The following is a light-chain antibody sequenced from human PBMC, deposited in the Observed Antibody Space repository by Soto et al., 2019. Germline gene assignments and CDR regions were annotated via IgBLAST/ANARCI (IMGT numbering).Light chain of an antibody. CDR2: YDS. Sequence: SSELTQPPSVSVAPGKTASITCGGNNIGSKSEHWYQQKPGQAPVLVIYYDSDRPSGIPERFSGSNSGNTATLTISRVEAGDEADYYCQVWDSSSDPQKVVFGGGTKLTVL. CDR3: QVWDSSSDPQKVV. J-gene: IGLJ2*01. V-gene: IGLV3-21*04. CDR1: NIGSKS.